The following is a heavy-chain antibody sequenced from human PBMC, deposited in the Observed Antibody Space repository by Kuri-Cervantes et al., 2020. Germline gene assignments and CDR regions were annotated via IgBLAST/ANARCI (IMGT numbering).Heavy chain of an antibody. CDR1: GGSISSYY. CDR2: IYHSGRT. Sequence: SETLSLTCTVSGGSISSYYWSWIRQPPGKGLEWIGNIYHSGRTYLNASLKSRVTLSIDTSKNQFSLNLRSMTAADTAVYYCARRITTPGPTPDREELGALDIWGQGTMVTVSS. CDR3: ARRITTPGPTPDREELGALDI. J-gene: IGHJ3*02. V-gene: IGHV4-59*08. D-gene: IGHD4-11*01.